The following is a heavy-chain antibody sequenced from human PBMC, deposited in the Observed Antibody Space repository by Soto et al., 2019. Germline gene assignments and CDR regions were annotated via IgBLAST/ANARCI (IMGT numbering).Heavy chain of an antibody. CDR3: ARGSTSGGDYVGYYFDY. Sequence: SETLSLTCAVYGGSFSGYYWSWIRQPPGKGLEWIGEINHSGSTNYNPSLKSRVTISVATSKNQFSLKLSSVTAADTAVYYCARGSTSGGDYVGYYFDYWGQGTLVTVSS. CDR2: INHSGST. CDR1: GGSFSGYY. V-gene: IGHV4-34*01. J-gene: IGHJ4*02. D-gene: IGHD4-17*01.